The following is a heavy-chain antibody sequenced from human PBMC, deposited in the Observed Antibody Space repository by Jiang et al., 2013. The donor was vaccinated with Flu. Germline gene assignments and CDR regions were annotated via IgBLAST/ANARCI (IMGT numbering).Heavy chain of an antibody. Sequence: LLKPSETLPLTCAVYGGSFSGYYWSWIRQPPGKGLEWIGEINHSGSTNYNPSLKSRVTISVDTSKNQFSLKLSSVTAADTALYYCARVDCSGGSCYGGGAVDYWGQGTLVTVSS. CDR2: INHSGST. CDR1: GGSFSGYY. J-gene: IGHJ4*02. D-gene: IGHD2-15*01. V-gene: IGHV4-34*01. CDR3: ARVDCSGGSCYGGGAVDY.